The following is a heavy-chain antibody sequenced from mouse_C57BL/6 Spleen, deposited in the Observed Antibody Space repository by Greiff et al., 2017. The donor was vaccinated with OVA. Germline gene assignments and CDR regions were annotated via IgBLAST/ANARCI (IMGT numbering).Heavy chain of an antibody. Sequence: EVQLVESGGGLVQPGGSMKLSCVASGFTFSNYWMNWVRPSPEKGLEWVAQIRLKSDNYATHYAESVKGRFTISRDDSKSSVYLQMNNLRAEDTGIYYCTGPYDALGYWGQGTTLTVSS. CDR2: IRLKSDNYAT. D-gene: IGHD2-12*01. CDR3: TGPYDALGY. CDR1: GFTFSNYW. V-gene: IGHV6-3*01. J-gene: IGHJ2*01.